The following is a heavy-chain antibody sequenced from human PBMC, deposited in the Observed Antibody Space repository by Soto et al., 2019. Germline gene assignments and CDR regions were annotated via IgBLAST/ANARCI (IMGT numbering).Heavy chain of an antibody. Sequence: SETLSLTCTVSGGSVSSYYWCWIRQPPGKGLERIGYIYYSGSTNYNPSLKSRVTISVDTSKNQFSLKLSSVTAADTAVYYCARMGHSSSYYDFDYWGQGTLVTVSS. CDR2: IYYSGST. CDR1: GGSVSSYY. V-gene: IGHV4-59*02. CDR3: ARMGHSSSYYDFDY. J-gene: IGHJ4*02. D-gene: IGHD6-6*01.